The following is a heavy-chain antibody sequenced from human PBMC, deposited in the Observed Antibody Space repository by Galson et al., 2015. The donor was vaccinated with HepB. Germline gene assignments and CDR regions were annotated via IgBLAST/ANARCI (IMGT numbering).Heavy chain of an antibody. CDR2: IIPIFGTA. V-gene: IGHV1-69*13. CDR1: GGTFSSYA. Sequence: SVKVSCKASGGTFSSYAISWVRQAPGQGLEWMGGIIPIFGTANYAQKFQGRVTITADESTSTAYMELSSLRSEDTAVYYCARARTTIFGVVTPGDYYYYMDVWGKGTTVTVSS. J-gene: IGHJ6*03. D-gene: IGHD3-3*01. CDR3: ARARTTIFGVVTPGDYYYYMDV.